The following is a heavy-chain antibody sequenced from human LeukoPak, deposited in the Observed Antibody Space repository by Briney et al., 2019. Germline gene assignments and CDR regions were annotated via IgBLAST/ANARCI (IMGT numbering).Heavy chain of an antibody. J-gene: IGHJ5*02. V-gene: IGHV1-69*02. D-gene: IGHD7-27*01. CDR2: IIPILGIA. CDR1: GGTFSSYT. Sequence: RASVKVSCKASGGTFSSYTISWVRQAPGQGLEWMGRIIPILGIANYAQKFQGRVTITADKSTSTAYMELSRLTSDDTAVYYCARGSNWGWNWFDPWGQGTLVTVSS. CDR3: ARGSNWGWNWFDP.